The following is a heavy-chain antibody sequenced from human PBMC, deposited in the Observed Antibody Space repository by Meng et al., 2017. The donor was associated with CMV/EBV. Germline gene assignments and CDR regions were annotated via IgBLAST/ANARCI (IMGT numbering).Heavy chain of an antibody. J-gene: IGHJ4*02. CDR1: GFTFSSYA. V-gene: IGHV3-48*04. CDR3: ARDLSGYDYKVDY. CDR2: ISNSGRTI. D-gene: IGHD5-12*01. Sequence: GESLKISCAASGFTFSSYAMHWVRQAPGKGLEWVSYISNSGRTIYYADSVKGRFTISRDNAKTSLYLQMNSLRVEDTAVYYCARDLSGYDYKVDYWGQGTLVTVSS.